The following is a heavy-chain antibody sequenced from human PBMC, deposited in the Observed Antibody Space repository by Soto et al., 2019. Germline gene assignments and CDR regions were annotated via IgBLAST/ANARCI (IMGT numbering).Heavy chain of an antibody. CDR2: IYSGGNT. J-gene: IGHJ4*02. CDR3: ARDTPGIAASGAGG. Sequence: GGSLRLSCAASGFTVSNNYMRWVRQAPGKGLEWVSLIYSGGNTHYADSVKGRFTISRDDSKNTLYLQMNSLRVEDTAVYYCARDTPGIAASGAGGWGQGTLVTVSS. D-gene: IGHD6-13*01. CDR1: GFTVSNNY. V-gene: IGHV3-53*01.